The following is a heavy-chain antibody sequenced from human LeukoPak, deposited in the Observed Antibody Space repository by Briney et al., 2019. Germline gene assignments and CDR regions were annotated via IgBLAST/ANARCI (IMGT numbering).Heavy chain of an antibody. CDR1: GFTFSSYW. CDR2: IKQDGSEK. Sequence: PGGSLRLSCAASGFTFSSYWMSWVRQAPGKGLEWVANIKQDGSEKYYVDSVKGRFTISRDNAKNSLYLQMNSLRAEDTAVCYCARPLIAAAGTGWFDPWGQGTLVTVSS. J-gene: IGHJ5*02. CDR3: ARPLIAAAGTGWFDP. D-gene: IGHD6-13*01. V-gene: IGHV3-7*01.